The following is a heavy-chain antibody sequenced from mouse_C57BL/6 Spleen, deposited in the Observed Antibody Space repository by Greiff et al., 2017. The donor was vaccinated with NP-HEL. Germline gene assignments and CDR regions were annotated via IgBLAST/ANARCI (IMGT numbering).Heavy chain of an antibody. J-gene: IGHJ1*03. CDR1: GFTFSDYY. Sequence: EVQLVESEGGLVQPGSSMKLSCTASGFTFSDYYMAWVRQVPEKGLEWVANINYDGSSTYYLDSLKSRFIISRDNAKNILYLQMSSLKSEDTATYYCARAGYYGSSLYWYFDVWGTGTTVTVSS. CDR2: INYDGSST. V-gene: IGHV5-16*01. CDR3: ARAGYYGSSLYWYFDV. D-gene: IGHD1-1*01.